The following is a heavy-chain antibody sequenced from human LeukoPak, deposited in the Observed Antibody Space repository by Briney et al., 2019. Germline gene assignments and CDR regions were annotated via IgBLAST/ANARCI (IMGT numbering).Heavy chain of an antibody. D-gene: IGHD3-22*01. CDR2: IYYSGST. V-gene: IGHV4-39*07. J-gene: IGHJ6*02. CDR1: GGSISSSSYY. CDR3: ARGRIAKIVVVHSFQYGMDV. Sequence: KPSETLSLTCTVSGGSISSSSYYGGWIRQPPGKGLEWIGSIYYSGSTYYNPSLKSRVTISVDTSKNQFSLELRSVTAADTAVYYCARGRIAKIVVVHSFQYGMDVWGQGTTVTVSS.